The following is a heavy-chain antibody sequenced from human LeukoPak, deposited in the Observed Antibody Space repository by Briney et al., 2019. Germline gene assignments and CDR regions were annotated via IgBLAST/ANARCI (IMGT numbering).Heavy chain of an antibody. V-gene: IGHV3-21*01. CDR3: ARGYYYDSSVAY. J-gene: IGHJ4*02. CDR2: ISHSSIYI. CDR1: GFTFSTFG. Sequence: GGSLRLSCAASGFTFSTFGFNWVRQAPGKGLEWVSSISHSSIYISYADSVKGRFTISRDNARNSVCLQMDSLRVEDTAVYYCARGYYYDSSVAYWGQGTLVTVSS. D-gene: IGHD3-22*01.